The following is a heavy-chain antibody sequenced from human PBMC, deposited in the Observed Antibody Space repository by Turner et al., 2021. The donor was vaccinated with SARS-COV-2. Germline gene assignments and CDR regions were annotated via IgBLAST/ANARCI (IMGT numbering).Heavy chain of an antibody. V-gene: IGHV3-7*01. CDR3: ARLAGSSWHFDY. D-gene: IGHD6-13*01. Sequence: VQLVESGGGVVQPGRSLRLACAASGFTFSIYWMSWVRQAPGKGLEWVANIKQDGSEKYYVDSVKGRFTISRDNAKNSLYLQMNSLRAEDTAVYYCARLAGSSWHFDYWGQGTLVTVSS. CDR2: IKQDGSEK. CDR1: GFTFSIYW. J-gene: IGHJ4*02.